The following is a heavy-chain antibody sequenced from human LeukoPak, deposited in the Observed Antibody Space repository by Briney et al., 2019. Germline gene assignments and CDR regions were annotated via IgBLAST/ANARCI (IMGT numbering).Heavy chain of an antibody. CDR3: AELGITMVVGV. J-gene: IGHJ6*02. CDR2: ISSSGSNI. Sequence: PGGSLTLSCAASGFTLSSYEMNWVRHAPGKGLVWVSYISSSGSNIYYADSVKGRFTISRDNAKNSLYLQMNSLRAEDTAVYYCAELGITMVVGVWGQGTTVTISS. CDR1: GFTLSSYE. D-gene: IGHD3-10*01. V-gene: IGHV3-48*03.